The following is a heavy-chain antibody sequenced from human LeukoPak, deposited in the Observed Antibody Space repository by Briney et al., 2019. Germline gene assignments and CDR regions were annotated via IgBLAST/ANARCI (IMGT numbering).Heavy chain of an antibody. D-gene: IGHD6-13*01. CDR1: GYTFISYG. V-gene: IGHV1-18*01. CDR3: ARSASLAAAMY. CDR2: ISTYNGNT. J-gene: IGHJ4*02. Sequence: ASVKASCKASGYTFISYGISWVRQAPGQGLEWMGWISTYNGNTNYAQKLQGRVTMTTDTSTSTAYMELRSLRSDDTAVYYCARSASLAAAMYWGQGTLVTVSS.